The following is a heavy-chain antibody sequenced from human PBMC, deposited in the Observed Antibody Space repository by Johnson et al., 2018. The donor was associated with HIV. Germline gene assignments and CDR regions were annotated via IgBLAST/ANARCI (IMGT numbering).Heavy chain of an antibody. D-gene: IGHD3-3*01. J-gene: IGHJ3*02. V-gene: IGHV3-30-3*01. CDR2: ISYDASNK. CDR3: ASLINYNFWSGYSVSDAFDI. CDR1: GFTFGSFT. Sequence: QMQLVESGGGVVQPGRSLRLSCAASGFTFGSFTMHWVRQAPGKGLEWVAVISYDASNKYYADSLKGTLKIQRDNSKNTLYLQMNSLRAEDTAVYYCASLINYNFWSGYSVSDAFDIWGQGTMVTVSS.